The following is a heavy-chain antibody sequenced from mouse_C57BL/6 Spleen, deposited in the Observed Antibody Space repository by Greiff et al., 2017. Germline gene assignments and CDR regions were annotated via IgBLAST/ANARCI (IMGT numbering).Heavy chain of an antibody. D-gene: IGHD2-10*02. CDR2: FYLGSGSI. J-gene: IGHJ2*01. Sequence: QVQLQQSGAELVKPGASVKLSCKASGYTFTEYTIHWVKQRSGQGLEWIGWFYLGSGSIKYNEKFKDKATLTADQSSSTVYMELSRLTSEDSAVYFCARHEIPLYGSFDYWGQGTTLTVSS. CDR3: ARHEIPLYGSFDY. V-gene: IGHV1-62-2*01. CDR1: GYTFTEYT.